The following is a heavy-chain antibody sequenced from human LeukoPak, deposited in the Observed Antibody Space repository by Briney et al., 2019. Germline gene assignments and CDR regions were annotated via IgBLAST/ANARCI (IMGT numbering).Heavy chain of an antibody. CDR2: ISASGDAT. Sequence: GGSLRLSCAASGFTVSSNYMNWVRQAPGKGLEWVSVISASGDATNYADSVKGRFTISRDNSKNTLFLQMNRLRVDDTAVYYCTKDYKADYWGQGTLVTVSS. CDR3: TKDYKADY. V-gene: IGHV3-23*01. J-gene: IGHJ4*02. D-gene: IGHD3-10*01. CDR1: GFTVSSNY.